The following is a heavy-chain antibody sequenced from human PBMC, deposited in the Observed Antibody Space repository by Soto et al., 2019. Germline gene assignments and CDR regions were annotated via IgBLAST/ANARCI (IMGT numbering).Heavy chain of an antibody. CDR1: GYIFTNHY. CDR2: INPSGGST. Sequence: QVQLVQSGAEVKKPGASVKVSCKASGYIFTNHYIHWVRQAPGQGLEWMGIINPSGGSTNYLQKFQGRITMNRDQSTSTVYMELSSLRSEDTAVYFCARADYYDSSGFYYDCWGQGTLVTVSS. J-gene: IGHJ4*02. D-gene: IGHD3-22*01. CDR3: ARADYYDSSGFYYDC. V-gene: IGHV1-46*01.